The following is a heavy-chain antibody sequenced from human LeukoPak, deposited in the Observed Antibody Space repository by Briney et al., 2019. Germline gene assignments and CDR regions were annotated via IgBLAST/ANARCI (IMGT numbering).Heavy chain of an antibody. J-gene: IGHJ4*02. CDR1: GGSISSGDYY. CDR3: ARLCPSRACDSRAKTGGLDY. D-gene: IGHD3-22*01. Sequence: SQTLSLTCTVSGGSISSGDYYWSWIRQPPGKGLEWIGYIYYSGSTYYNPSLKSRVTISVDTSKNQFSLKLSSVTAADTAVHYCARLCPSRACDSRAKTGGLDYWGQGTLVTVSS. V-gene: IGHV4-30-4*01. CDR2: IYYSGST.